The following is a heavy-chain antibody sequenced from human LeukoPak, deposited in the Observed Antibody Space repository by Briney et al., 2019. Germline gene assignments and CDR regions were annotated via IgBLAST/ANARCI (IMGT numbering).Heavy chain of an antibody. D-gene: IGHD1-1*01. CDR1: GLTFSNYG. V-gene: IGHV3-30*02. CDR2: IRYDGRNK. CDR3: AKGGSNNWYFDN. Sequence: GGSLRLSCAAAGLTFSNYGMHWVRQAPGKGLQWAAYIRYDGRNKYSADSVKGRFTIYRDNSKSTLYLQMNSLRPDDTAVYYCAKGGSNNWYFDNWGPGTLVTVSS. J-gene: IGHJ4*02.